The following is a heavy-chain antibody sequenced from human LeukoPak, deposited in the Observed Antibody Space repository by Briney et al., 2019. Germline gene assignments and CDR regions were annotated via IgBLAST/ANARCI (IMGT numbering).Heavy chain of an antibody. CDR2: ISYDGSNK. D-gene: IGHD6-19*01. Sequence: PGRSLRLSCAASGFTFSSYAMHWVRQAPGKGLEWVAVISYDGSNKYYADSVRGRFTISRDNSKNTLYLQMNSLRGEDTAVYYCARDQWLAGMIDYWGQGTLVTVSS. CDR3: ARDQWLAGMIDY. CDR1: GFTFSSYA. J-gene: IGHJ4*02. V-gene: IGHV3-30-3*01.